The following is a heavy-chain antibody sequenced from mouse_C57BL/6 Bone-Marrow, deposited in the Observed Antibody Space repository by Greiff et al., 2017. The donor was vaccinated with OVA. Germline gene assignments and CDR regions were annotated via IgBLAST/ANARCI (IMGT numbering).Heavy chain of an antibody. CDR2: IDPENGDT. CDR3: TTHYSNSWFAY. V-gene: IGHV14-4*01. D-gene: IGHD2-5*01. J-gene: IGHJ3*01. CDR1: GFNIKDDY. Sequence: EVQLQQSGAELVRPGASVKLSCTASGFNIKDDYMHWVKQRPEQGLEWIGWIDPENGDTEYASKFQGKATITADTSSNTAYLQLSSLTSEDTAVYYCTTHYSNSWFAYWGQGTLVTVSA.